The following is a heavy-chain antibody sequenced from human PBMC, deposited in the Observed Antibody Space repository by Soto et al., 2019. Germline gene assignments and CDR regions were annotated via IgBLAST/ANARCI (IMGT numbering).Heavy chain of an antibody. J-gene: IGHJ5*02. D-gene: IGHD3-9*01. CDR1: SGSISSSNW. Sequence: QVQLQVSGPGLVKPSGTLSLTCAVSSGSISSSNWWSWVRQPPGKGLEWIGEIYHSGSTNYNPSLKSRVTISVDKSKNQFSLKLSSVTAADTAVYYCAREYRRRYFDWLGLDPWGQGTLVTVSS. CDR3: AREYRRRYFDWLGLDP. CDR2: IYHSGST. V-gene: IGHV4-4*02.